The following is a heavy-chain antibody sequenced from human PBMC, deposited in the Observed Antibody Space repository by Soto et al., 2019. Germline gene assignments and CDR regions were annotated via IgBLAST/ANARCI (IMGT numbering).Heavy chain of an antibody. J-gene: IGHJ4*02. CDR2: IKSDGSST. V-gene: IGHV3-74*01. CDR3: ARGLTYYSNSSGYS. D-gene: IGHD3-22*01. Sequence: EVQLVESGGGLVQSGGSLRLSCGASGFTFSSHWMVWVRQAPGKGLVCVSSIKSDGSSTSYADSVKGRFTISRDNAKNTLYLQMNSLRADETAVYYCARGLTYYSNSSGYSWGQGTLVTVSS. CDR1: GFTFSSHW.